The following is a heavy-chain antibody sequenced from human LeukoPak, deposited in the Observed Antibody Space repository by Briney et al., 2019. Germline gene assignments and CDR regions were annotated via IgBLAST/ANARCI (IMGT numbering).Heavy chain of an antibody. D-gene: IGHD4-23*01. Sequence: ASVKVSCKASEYTFTDYAINWVRQAPGQRLEWMGWINAGNGNTKYSQKFQGRVTITRDTSASTAYMELSSLRSEDTAVYYCAREVTVVTPYYFDYWGQGTLVTVSS. CDR1: EYTFTDYA. V-gene: IGHV1-3*01. J-gene: IGHJ4*02. CDR2: INAGNGNT. CDR3: AREVTVVTPYYFDY.